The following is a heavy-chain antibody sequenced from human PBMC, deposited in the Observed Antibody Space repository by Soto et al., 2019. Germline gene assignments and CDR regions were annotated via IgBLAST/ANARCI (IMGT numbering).Heavy chain of an antibody. J-gene: IGHJ6*02. CDR3: ARHQLRDPSLYSSSWYADYYYYGMDV. V-gene: IGHV4-4*02. CDR1: GGSISSSNW. CDR2: IYHSGGT. Sequence: SETLSLTCAVSGGSISSSNWWSWVRQPPGKGLEWIGEIYHSGGTNYNPSLKSRVTISVDKSKNQFSLKLSSVTAADTAVYYCARHQLRDPSLYSSSWYADYYYYGMDVWGQGTTVTVSS. D-gene: IGHD6-13*01.